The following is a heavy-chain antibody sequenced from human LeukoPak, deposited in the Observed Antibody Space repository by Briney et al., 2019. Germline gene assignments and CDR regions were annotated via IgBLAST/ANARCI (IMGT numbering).Heavy chain of an antibody. V-gene: IGHV3-7*03. CDR3: AKEFRGSGGWTPFGH. D-gene: IGHD6-19*01. Sequence: GGSLRLSCVGSGSTFSCYWMSWARQVPGKGLEWVANMKQDGKEKNYIDSVNGRFTISRDNGKNSVYLQMNSLRVEDTAVYYCAKEFRGSGGWTPFGHWGQGTPVTASS. CDR1: GSTFSCYW. J-gene: IGHJ4*02. CDR2: MKQDGKEK.